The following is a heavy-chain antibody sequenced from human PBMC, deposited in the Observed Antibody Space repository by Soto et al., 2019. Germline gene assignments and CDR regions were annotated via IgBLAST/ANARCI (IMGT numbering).Heavy chain of an antibody. CDR3: GRGLGGVGDWNPEMAFDI. Sequence: QVQLQESGPGLVKPSQTLSLTCTVSGGSISSGGYYWSWIRQHPGKGLEWIGYIYYSGSTHYNPSLKSRVTISVDTSKNQFSLKLSSVTAADTALYYCGRGLGGVGDWNPEMAFDIWGQGTMVTVSS. CDR2: IYYSGST. J-gene: IGHJ3*02. CDR1: GGSISSGGYY. D-gene: IGHD1-1*01. V-gene: IGHV4-31*03.